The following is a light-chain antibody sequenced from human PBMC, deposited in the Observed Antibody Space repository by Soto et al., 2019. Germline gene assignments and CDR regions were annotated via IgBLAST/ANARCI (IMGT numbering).Light chain of an antibody. J-gene: IGKJ3*01. CDR1: QSVSSGY. V-gene: IGKV3-20*01. Sequence: EIVLTQSPGTLSLSPGERATLSCRASQSVSSGYLAWYQQKPGQAPRLLMYGASSRATGIPDRFSGRGSETDFTLTISRLEPEDFAVYYCQQYGSSPLFTFGPGTKVDIK. CDR3: QQYGSSPLFT. CDR2: GAS.